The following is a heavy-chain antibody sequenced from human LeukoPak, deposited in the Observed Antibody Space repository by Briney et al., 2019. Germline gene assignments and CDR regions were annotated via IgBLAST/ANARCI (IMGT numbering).Heavy chain of an antibody. CDR3: APIAAAGGG. CDR2: IRSSSSYI. D-gene: IGHD6-13*01. J-gene: IGHJ4*02. CDR1: GFTFSSYS. V-gene: IGHV3-21*01. Sequence: GGSLRLSCAASGFTFSSYSMNWVRQAPGKGLEWVSSIRSSSSYIYYADPVKGRFTISRDNAKNSLYLQMNSLRAEDTAVYYCAPIAAAGGGWGQGTLVTVSS.